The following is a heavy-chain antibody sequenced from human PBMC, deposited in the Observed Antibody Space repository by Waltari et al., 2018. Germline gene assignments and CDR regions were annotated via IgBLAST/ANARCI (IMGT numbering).Heavy chain of an antibody. CDR2: ISYDGSNK. CDR1: GFTFSSYA. J-gene: IGHJ4*02. CDR3: AREAGDY. Sequence: VQLVESGGGVVQPGRSLRLSCAASGFTFSSYATHWVRQAPGKGLVWMAVISYDGSNKYYADSVKGRFTISRDNTKNTLYLQMNSLRAEDTAVYYCAREAGDYWGQGTLVTVSS. V-gene: IGHV3-30-3*01.